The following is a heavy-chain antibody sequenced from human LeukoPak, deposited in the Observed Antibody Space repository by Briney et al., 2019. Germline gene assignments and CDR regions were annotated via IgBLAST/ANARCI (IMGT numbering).Heavy chain of an antibody. CDR3: ARDKAYDFWSGYNPYYYMDV. Sequence: GGSLRLSCAASGFTFSSYWMSWVRQAPGKGLEWVANIKQDGSEKYYVDSVKGRFTISRDNAKNSLYLQMNSLRAEDTAVYYCARDKAYDFWSGYNPYYYMDVWGKGTTVTVSS. J-gene: IGHJ6*03. D-gene: IGHD3-3*01. V-gene: IGHV3-7*01. CDR1: GFTFSSYW. CDR2: IKQDGSEK.